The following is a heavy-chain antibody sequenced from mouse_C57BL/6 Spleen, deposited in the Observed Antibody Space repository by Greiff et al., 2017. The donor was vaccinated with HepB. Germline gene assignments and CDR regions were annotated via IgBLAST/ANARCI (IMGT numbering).Heavy chain of an antibody. J-gene: IGHJ3*01. CDR3: ARVGSSGACAY. Sequence: VQLKQSGPELVKPGASVKIPCKASGYTFTDYNMDWVKQSHGKSLEWIGDINPNNGGTIYNQKFKGKATLTVDKSSSTAYMELRSLTSEDTAVYYCARVGSSGACAYGGQGTLVTVSA. CDR1: GYTFTDYN. D-gene: IGHD3-2*02. CDR2: INPNNGGT. V-gene: IGHV1-18*01.